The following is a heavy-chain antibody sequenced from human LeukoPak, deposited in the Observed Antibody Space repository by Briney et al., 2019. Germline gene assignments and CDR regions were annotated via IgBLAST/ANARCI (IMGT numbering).Heavy chain of an antibody. D-gene: IGHD3-3*01. J-gene: IGHJ4*02. Sequence: SVRVSCKTSGYTFTGYYVHWVRQAPGQGLEWMGWINPNSGDTNYAQKFQGGVTMTRETSITTAYLELSRLRSDDTAVFYCARGALRDLDYWGQGTLVTVSS. V-gene: IGHV1-2*02. CDR3: ARGALRDLDY. CDR2: INPNSGDT. CDR1: GYTFTGYY.